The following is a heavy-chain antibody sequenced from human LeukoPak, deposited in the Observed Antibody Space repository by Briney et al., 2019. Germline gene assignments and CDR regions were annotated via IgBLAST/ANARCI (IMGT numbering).Heavy chain of an antibody. CDR1: GYTFTGYY. J-gene: IGHJ4*02. V-gene: IGHV1-2*02. Sequence: ASVKVSCKASGYTFTGYYMHWVRQAPGQGLEWMGWINPNSGGTNYAQKFQGRVTMTRDTSISTAYMELSRLRSDDTAVYYCARGLAYDSSGAADYWGQGTLVTVSS. D-gene: IGHD3-22*01. CDR2: INPNSGGT. CDR3: ARGLAYDSSGAADY.